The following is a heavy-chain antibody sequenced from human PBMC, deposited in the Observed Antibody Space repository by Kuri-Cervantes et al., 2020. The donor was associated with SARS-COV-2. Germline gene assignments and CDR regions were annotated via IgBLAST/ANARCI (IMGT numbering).Heavy chain of an antibody. V-gene: IGHV1-69*04. CDR1: GGTFSSYV. D-gene: IGHD6-13*01. CDR2: IIPIFGIA. CDR3: ARDAAADNLSDY. Sequence: SVKVSCKASGGTFSSYVISWVRQAPGQGLEWMGRIIPIFGIANYAQKFQGRVTITADKSTSTAYMELSSLRSEDTAVYYCARDAAADNLSDYWGQGTLVTVSS. J-gene: IGHJ4*02.